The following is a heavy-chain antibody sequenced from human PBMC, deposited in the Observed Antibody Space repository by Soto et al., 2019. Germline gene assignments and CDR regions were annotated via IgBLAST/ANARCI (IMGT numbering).Heavy chain of an antibody. Sequence: EVQLVESGGGLVKPGGSLRLSCAASGFTFSNAWMNWVRQAPGKGLEWVGRIKSKTDGGTTDYAAPVKGRFTISRDDSKNTLYLQMNSLKTEDTALYYCTTDPKGDYLYYYGMDVWGQGTTVTVSS. J-gene: IGHJ6*02. V-gene: IGHV3-15*07. CDR2: IKSKTDGGTT. CDR1: GFTFSNAW. CDR3: TTDPKGDYLYYYGMDV. D-gene: IGHD4-17*01.